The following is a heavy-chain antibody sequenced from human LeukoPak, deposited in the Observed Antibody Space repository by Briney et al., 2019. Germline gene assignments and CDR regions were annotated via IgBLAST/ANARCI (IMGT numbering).Heavy chain of an antibody. D-gene: IGHD5-18*01. CDR2: ITGSGGWA. J-gene: IGHJ4*02. Sequence: GGSLRLSCAASGLTFSSYAMMWLRQAPGKGLEWVSAITGSGGWALYADSVKGRFTISRDNSKNTLYLQMNSLRAEDTAVYYCARGSRIQLWLRTGGLFDYWGQGTLVTVSS. CDR3: ARGSRIQLWLRTGGLFDY. V-gene: IGHV3-23*01. CDR1: GLTFSSYA.